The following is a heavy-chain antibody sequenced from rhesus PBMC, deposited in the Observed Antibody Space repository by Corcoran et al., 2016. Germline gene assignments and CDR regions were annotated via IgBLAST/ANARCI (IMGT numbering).Heavy chain of an antibody. CDR3: ARDQGIAAAGDFDY. Sequence: QLQLQESGPGLVKPSETLSLTCAVSGGSISSGYGWSWIRQPPGKGLEWIGHSFGSIGSTSYNPSLTSRVTISKDTSKNQFSLKRSSVTAADTAVYYCARDQGIAAAGDFDYWGQGVLVTVSS. D-gene: IGHD6-31*01. V-gene: IGHV4S7*01. CDR2: SFGSIGST. J-gene: IGHJ4*01. CDR1: GGSISSGYG.